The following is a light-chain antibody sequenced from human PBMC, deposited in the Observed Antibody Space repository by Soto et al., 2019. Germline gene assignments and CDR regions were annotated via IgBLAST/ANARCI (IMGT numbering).Light chain of an antibody. Sequence: QSVLPQPASLSGSPGQSITTSCTGTSSDVGGYNFVSWFQQHSGEAPKLLIYDVTNRPSGISNRFSGSKSGNTASLTISGLQADDEADYYCSSYAISSTLVFGGGTKLTVL. CDR1: SSDVGGYNF. J-gene: IGLJ2*01. CDR2: DVT. CDR3: SSYAISSTLV. V-gene: IGLV2-14*03.